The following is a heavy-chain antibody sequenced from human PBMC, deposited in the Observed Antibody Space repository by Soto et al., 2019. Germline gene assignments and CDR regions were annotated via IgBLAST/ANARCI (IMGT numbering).Heavy chain of an antibody. J-gene: IGHJ4*02. Sequence: PSETLSLTCAVSGDSVTGNVWWSWVRQPPGKGIEWIGEAYHNGLTDYNPSLKSRVTMSVDTSKNEFSLKLPSLTAADTAIYFCARDAAVPGESDRFDYWGQGTLVTVSS. CDR3: ARDAAVPGESDRFDY. D-gene: IGHD6-19*01. CDR2: AYHNGLT. CDR1: GDSVTGNVW. V-gene: IGHV4-4*02.